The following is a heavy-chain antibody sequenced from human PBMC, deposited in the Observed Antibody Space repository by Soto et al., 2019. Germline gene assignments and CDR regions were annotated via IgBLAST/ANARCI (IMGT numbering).Heavy chain of an antibody. D-gene: IGHD4-17*01. J-gene: IGHJ6*02. CDR1: GFTFTAFA. V-gene: IGHV3-30*04. Sequence: GGSLRLSCAASGFTFTAFAIHWVRQAPGKGLEWVAVISYDGRDSHYADSVKGRLTISRDSSKNTVFLQINSLTTEDTAVYYCAKDHYGDTAYYYYGMDVWGQGTTVTVSS. CDR2: ISYDGRDS. CDR3: AKDHYGDTAYYYYGMDV.